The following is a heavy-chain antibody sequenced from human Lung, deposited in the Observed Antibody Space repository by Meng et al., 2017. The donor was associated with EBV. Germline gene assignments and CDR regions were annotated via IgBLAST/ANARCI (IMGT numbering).Heavy chain of an antibody. CDR2: IWYDGSNK. CDR3: ATPYIWGSYRDY. Sequence: QVQLVGSGGGVVKPGRSLGLPCGASGFTLRGYGMHWVRQAPGKGLEWVAFIWYDGSNKYYADSVKGRFTISRDNSKNTSYLQMNSLRAEDTAVYYCATPYIWGSYRDYWGQGTLVTVSS. V-gene: IGHV3-33*01. CDR1: GFTLRGYG. D-gene: IGHD3-16*02. J-gene: IGHJ4*02.